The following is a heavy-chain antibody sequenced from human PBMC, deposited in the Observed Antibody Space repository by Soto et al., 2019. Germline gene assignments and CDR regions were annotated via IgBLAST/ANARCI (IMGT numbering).Heavy chain of an antibody. V-gene: IGHV1-3*01. J-gene: IGHJ4*02. CDR3: ARWSGYDYYFDY. Sequence: QVQLVQSGAEVKKPGASVKVSCEASGYTFNNYAMHWVRQAPGQRLEWMGYISGGNGNTKYSETLEGRVAITRHTSASTDYLELSSLSSEDTAVYYCARWSGYDYYFDYWGQGTLVIVSS. CDR2: ISGGNGNT. D-gene: IGHD5-12*01. CDR1: GYTFNNYA.